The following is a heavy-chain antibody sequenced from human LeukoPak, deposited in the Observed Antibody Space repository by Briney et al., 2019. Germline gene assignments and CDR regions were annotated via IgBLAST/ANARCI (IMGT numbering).Heavy chain of an antibody. Sequence: SETLSLTCTVSGGSISSYYWSWIRQPPGKGLEWIGYIYYSGSTNYNPSLKSRVTILVDTSKNQFSLKLSSVTAADTAVYYCARAKLLRFDYWGQGTLVTVSS. CDR1: GGSISSYY. CDR2: IYYSGST. V-gene: IGHV4-59*01. J-gene: IGHJ4*02. CDR3: ARAKLLRFDY. D-gene: IGHD1-26*01.